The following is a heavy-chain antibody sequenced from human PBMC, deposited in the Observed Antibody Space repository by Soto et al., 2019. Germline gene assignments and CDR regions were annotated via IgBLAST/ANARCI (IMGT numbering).Heavy chain of an antibody. D-gene: IGHD2-2*01. Sequence: LGESLKISCKGSGYSFTSYWIGWVRQMPGKGLEWMGIIYPGGSDTRYSPSFQGQVTISADKSISTAYLQWSSLKASDTAMYYCARSTPNEDIVVVPAATWSDAFDIWGQGTMVTVSS. V-gene: IGHV5-51*01. CDR1: GYSFTSYW. J-gene: IGHJ3*02. CDR2: IYPGGSDT. CDR3: ARSTPNEDIVVVPAATWSDAFDI.